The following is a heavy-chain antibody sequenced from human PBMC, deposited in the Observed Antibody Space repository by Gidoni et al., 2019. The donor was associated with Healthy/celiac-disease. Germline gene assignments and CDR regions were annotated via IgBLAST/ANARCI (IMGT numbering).Heavy chain of an antibody. V-gene: IGHV3-30-3*01. CDR2: ISYDGSNK. D-gene: IGHD3-3*01. CDR3: ARVWSGYYTLDY. J-gene: IGHJ4*02. Sequence: QVPLVESGGVVVQPGRSLRLSCAASGCTFSSYAMHWVRQAPGKGLEWVAVISYDGSNKYYADSVKGRFTISRDNSKNTLYLQMNSLRAEDTAVYYCARVWSGYYTLDYWGQGTLVTVSS. CDR1: GCTFSSYA.